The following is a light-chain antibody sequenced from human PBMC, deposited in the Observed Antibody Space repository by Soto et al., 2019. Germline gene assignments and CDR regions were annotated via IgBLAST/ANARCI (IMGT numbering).Light chain of an antibody. Sequence: ETVLTQSPATLSLSPGERATLSCRASQSVSSYLAWYQQQPGQAPRLLIYDASNRATGIPARFSGSGSGTDFTLTISSLEPEDFAVYYCQQRSNWPKTFGQGTKVEIK. CDR3: QQRSNWPKT. J-gene: IGKJ1*01. CDR1: QSVSSY. V-gene: IGKV3-11*01. CDR2: DAS.